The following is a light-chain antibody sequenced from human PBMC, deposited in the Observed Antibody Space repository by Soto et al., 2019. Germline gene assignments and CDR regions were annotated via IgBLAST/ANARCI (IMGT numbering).Light chain of an antibody. V-gene: IGLV2-11*01. Sequence: QSALTQPRSVSGSPGQSVTISCTGTSSDVGGYNYVSWYQQHPGKAPKVMIYDVSNRPSGVPDRFSGSKSDNTASLTISGLQAEDEADYYCCSYAGSYSWVFGGGTKLTVL. J-gene: IGLJ3*02. CDR1: SSDVGGYNY. CDR3: CSYAGSYSWV. CDR2: DVS.